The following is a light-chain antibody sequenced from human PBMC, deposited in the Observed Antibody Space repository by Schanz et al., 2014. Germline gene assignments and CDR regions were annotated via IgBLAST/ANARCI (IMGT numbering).Light chain of an antibody. CDR3: CSYAGSNNLRV. CDR2: EGS. V-gene: IGLV2-23*01. CDR1: SSDNL. J-gene: IGLJ1*01. Sequence: QSALTQPTSVSGSPGQSITISCTGTSSDNLVSWYQQHPGKAPKLLIYEGSKWPSGVSNRFSASKSGNTASLTISGLQAEDEADYYCCSYAGSNNLRVFGTGTKLTVL.